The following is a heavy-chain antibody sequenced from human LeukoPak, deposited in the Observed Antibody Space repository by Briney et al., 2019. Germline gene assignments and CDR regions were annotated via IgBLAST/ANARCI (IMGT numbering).Heavy chain of an antibody. V-gene: IGHV1-46*01. CDR1: VYTFTSYY. Sequence: ASVKVSCKASVYTFTSYYMHWVRQAPGQGLEWMGIINPSGGSTSYAQKFQGRVTITTDESTSTAYMELSSLRSEDTAVYYCARDRIAAAGDFDYWGQGTLVTVSS. CDR2: INPSGGST. D-gene: IGHD6-13*01. J-gene: IGHJ4*02. CDR3: ARDRIAAAGDFDY.